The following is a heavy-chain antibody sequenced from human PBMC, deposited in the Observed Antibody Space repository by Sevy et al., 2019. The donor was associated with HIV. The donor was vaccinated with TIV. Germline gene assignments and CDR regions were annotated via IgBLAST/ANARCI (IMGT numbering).Heavy chain of an antibody. D-gene: IGHD3-3*01. CDR3: ARAGTITILGVVHYFDY. CDR1: GGSISSSSYY. V-gene: IGHV4-39*01. CDR2: IYYSGST. Sequence: SETLSLTCTVSGGSISSSSYYWGWIRQPPGKGLEWIGSIYYSGSTYYNPSLKSRVTISVDTSKNQFSLRLSSVTAADTAVYYCARAGTITILGVVHYFDYWGQGTLVTVSS. J-gene: IGHJ4*02.